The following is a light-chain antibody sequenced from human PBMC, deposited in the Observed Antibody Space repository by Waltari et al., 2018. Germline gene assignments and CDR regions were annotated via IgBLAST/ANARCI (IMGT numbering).Light chain of an antibody. V-gene: IGLV2-23*02. CDR2: DVS. CDR3: CSYVGGGTLI. J-gene: IGLJ2*01. Sequence: QSALTPPASVSGPPGQSFPIPCMATGNDIGGSNFIFWYQQHPGKAPKLMIYDVSQRPSGVSNRFSGSKSGNTASLTISGLQAEDEADYYCCSYVGGGTLIFGGGTNVTVL. CDR1: GNDIGGSNF.